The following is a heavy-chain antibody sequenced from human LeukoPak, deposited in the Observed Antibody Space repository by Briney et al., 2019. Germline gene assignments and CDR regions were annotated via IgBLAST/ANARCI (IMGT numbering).Heavy chain of an antibody. V-gene: IGHV1-2*02. CDR2: INPNSGGT. J-gene: IGHJ4*02. Sequence: GASVKVSCKASGYTFSGYYMHWVRQAPGQGLEWMGWINPNSGGTNYAQKFQGRVTMTRDTSISTAYMELSRLRSDDPAVYYCARDVGTTVTTRAKFDYWGQGTLVTVSS. D-gene: IGHD4-17*01. CDR3: ARDVGTTVTTRAKFDY. CDR1: GYTFSGYY.